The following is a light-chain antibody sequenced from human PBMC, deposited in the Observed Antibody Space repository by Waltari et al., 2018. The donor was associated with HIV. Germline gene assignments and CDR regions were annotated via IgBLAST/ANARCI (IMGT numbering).Light chain of an antibody. CDR3: CSNAARATYV. CDR1: SSDVGGYNY. Sequence: QSALAQPRSVSGSPGQSVTISCTGTSSDVGGYNYVSWFQHHPGKAPKLIIYPAPNRPSGVPDRFSASKSGNTASLTISGLQAEDEAEYYCCSNAARATYVFGTGTQVTVL. V-gene: IGLV2-11*01. J-gene: IGLJ1*01. CDR2: PAP.